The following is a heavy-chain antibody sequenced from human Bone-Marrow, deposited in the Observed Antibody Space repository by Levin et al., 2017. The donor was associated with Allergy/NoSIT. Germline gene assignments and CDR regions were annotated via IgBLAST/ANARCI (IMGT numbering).Heavy chain of an antibody. V-gene: IGHV3-66*01. CDR2: IYSGGNT. CDR1: GFTVSNHY. Sequence: GESLKISCAASGFTVSNHYVSWVRQAPGKGLEWVSHIYSGGNTFYADSVKGRFTISRDPSKNTLFLQMNSLTAEDTAVYYCANDRGYWGQGTLVTVSS. CDR3: ANDRGY. J-gene: IGHJ4*02.